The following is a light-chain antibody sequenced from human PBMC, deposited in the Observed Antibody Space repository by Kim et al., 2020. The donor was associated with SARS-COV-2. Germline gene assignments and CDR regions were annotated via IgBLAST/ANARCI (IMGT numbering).Light chain of an antibody. CDR3: LQHDSYPLT. CDR2: AAS. J-gene: IGKJ4*01. V-gene: IGKV1-17*03. CDR1: QGISSY. Sequence: ASVGDRVTITCRASQGISSYLAWFQQKPGKVPKRLIYAASSLQSVVPSRFSGSGSGTEFTLTISSLQPEDFATYYCLQHDSYPLTFGGGTKVEIK.